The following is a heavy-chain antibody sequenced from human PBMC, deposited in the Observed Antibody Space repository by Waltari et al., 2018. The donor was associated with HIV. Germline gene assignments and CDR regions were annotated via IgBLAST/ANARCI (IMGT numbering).Heavy chain of an antibody. Sequence: QVQLVEYVGGGFEPGTSLRHSCAASGCTFSCSTLNWFLPAPGTWVEWVVVSSHVRNCQYYADSVKCRFTSSRDSSKDTLFLHINSLRAEDTAVFYCARAPFCYSYDYSAFHPFDLWGQGTLVTVSS. D-gene: IGHD3-22*01. CDR3: ARAPFCYSYDYSAFHPFDL. CDR2: SSHVRNCQ. CDR1: GCTFSCST. V-gene: IGHV3-30*01. J-gene: IGHJ4*02.